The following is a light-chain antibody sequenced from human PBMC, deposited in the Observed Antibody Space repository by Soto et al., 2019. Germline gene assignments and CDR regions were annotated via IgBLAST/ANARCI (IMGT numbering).Light chain of an antibody. J-gene: IGKJ4*01. V-gene: IGKV3-11*01. CDR3: QQRSDWPLT. Sequence: EIVLTQSQATLSLSPGERATLSCRASQSLSSYLAWYQQKRGQAPRLLIYDASKRATGIPARFSGSGSGTDFTLSISSLEPEDFAVYYCQQRSDWPLTFGGGTKVEIK. CDR2: DAS. CDR1: QSLSSY.